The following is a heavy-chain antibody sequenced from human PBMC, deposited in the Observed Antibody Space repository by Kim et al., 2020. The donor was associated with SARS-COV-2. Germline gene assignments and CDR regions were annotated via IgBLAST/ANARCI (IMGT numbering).Heavy chain of an antibody. CDR3: TGAGSASDH. Sequence: YAASVQGRLTISRDDSKNTAYLHMNSLKTEDPAIYYCTGAGSASDHWGQGTLVTVSS. J-gene: IGHJ4*02. V-gene: IGHV3-73*01. D-gene: IGHD3-10*01.